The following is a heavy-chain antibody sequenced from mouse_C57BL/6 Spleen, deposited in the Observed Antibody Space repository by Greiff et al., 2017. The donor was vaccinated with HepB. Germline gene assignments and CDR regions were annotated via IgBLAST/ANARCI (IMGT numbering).Heavy chain of an antibody. J-gene: IGHJ2*01. V-gene: IGHV5-17*01. CDR1: GFTFSDYG. Sequence: EVQLVESGGGLVKPGGSLKLSCAASGFTFSDYGMHWVRQAPEKGLEWVAYISSGSSTIYYADTVKGRFTISRDNAKNTLFLQMTSLRSEDTAMYYCAKSYGSTPNYFDYWGQGTTLTVSS. CDR2: ISSGSSTI. CDR3: AKSYGSTPNYFDY. D-gene: IGHD1-1*01.